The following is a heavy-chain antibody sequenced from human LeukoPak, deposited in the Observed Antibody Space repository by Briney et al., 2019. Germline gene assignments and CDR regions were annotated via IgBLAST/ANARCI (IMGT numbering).Heavy chain of an antibody. CDR1: GFTFSSYS. Sequence: PGGSLTLSCAPSGFTFSSYSMIWLREAPGKGREGVSSNSIRRSYIFYADSVRGQFTISRDNAKNTLYLQMNSLRAEGTAAYYCARDMNWGCGAFDIWGQGTMVTVSS. D-gene: IGHD7-27*01. CDR2: NSIRRSYI. V-gene: IGHV3-21*01. J-gene: IGHJ3*02. CDR3: ARDMNWGCGAFDI.